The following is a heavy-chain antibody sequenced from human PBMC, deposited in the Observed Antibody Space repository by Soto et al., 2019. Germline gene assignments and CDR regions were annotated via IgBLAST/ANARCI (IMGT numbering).Heavy chain of an antibody. J-gene: IGHJ3*02. CDR3: ARGLPKVAGGAFDI. D-gene: IGHD2-15*01. CDR1: GFSFRTSG. CDR2: MWYDGHVE. Sequence: QVHLVESGGGVVQPGRSLTLSCAASGFSFRTSGMHWVRQAPGKGLEWVTGMWYDGHVEGYLDSVKGRFTISRDNSNSLMSLQMSNLRVDDTAVYCCARGLPKVAGGAFDIWGHGTMVTVSS. V-gene: IGHV3-33*01.